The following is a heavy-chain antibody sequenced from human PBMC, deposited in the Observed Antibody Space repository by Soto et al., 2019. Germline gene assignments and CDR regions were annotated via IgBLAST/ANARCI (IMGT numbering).Heavy chain of an antibody. CDR1: GFTYGHFG. J-gene: IGHJ3*02. Sequence: QVQLVESGGGVVQPGRSLRLSCATSGFTYGHFGMHWARQAPGKGLEWVAVIWHDGSKKLYADSVKGRFTISRDDSKKTLDLQMNSVRVEDTAVYYCARDACGTAGQGGAFDIWGQGTVVIVSS. D-gene: IGHD2-21*01. CDR3: ARDACGTAGQGGAFDI. V-gene: IGHV3-33*01. CDR2: IWHDGSKK.